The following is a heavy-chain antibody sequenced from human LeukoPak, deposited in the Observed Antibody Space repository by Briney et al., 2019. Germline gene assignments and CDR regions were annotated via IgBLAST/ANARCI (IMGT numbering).Heavy chain of an antibody. CDR2: ISAYNGNT. CDR3: ANHYGDYGVLYFDY. J-gene: IGHJ4*02. D-gene: IGHD4-17*01. CDR1: GYTFTSYD. Sequence: ASVKVSCKASGYTFTSYDISWVLQAPGHGLEWMGWISAYNGNTNYAQKLQGRVTMTTDTSTSTAYMELRSLRSDDTAVYYCANHYGDYGVLYFDYWGQGTLVTVSS. V-gene: IGHV1-18*01.